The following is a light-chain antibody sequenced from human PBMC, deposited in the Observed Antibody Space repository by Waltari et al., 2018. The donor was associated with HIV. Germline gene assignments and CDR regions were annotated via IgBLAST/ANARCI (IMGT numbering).Light chain of an antibody. V-gene: IGLV2-23*02. CDR2: EVS. J-gene: IGLJ2*01. Sequence: QSALTQPASVSGSPGQSMTISCTGTSSDFGSYNLVSWYQQHPGKAPKLMIYEVSKRPSGVSKRFYGSKSGNAASLTISGRQAEDEADYYCCSYAGTSTVVFGGGTKLTVL. CDR1: SSDFGSYNL. CDR3: CSYAGTSTVV.